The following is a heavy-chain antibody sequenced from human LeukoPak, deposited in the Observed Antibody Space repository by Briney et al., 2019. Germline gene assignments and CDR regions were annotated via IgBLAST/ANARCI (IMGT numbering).Heavy chain of an antibody. Sequence: QPGGSLRLSCAASGFTFSSYWMSWVRQAPGKGLEWVANIKQDGSEKYYVDSVKGRFTISRDNAKNSLYLQMNSLRAEDTAVYYCARERTEYRYSGYDYFDYWGQGTLVTVSS. CDR1: GFTFSSYW. J-gene: IGHJ4*02. V-gene: IGHV3-7*01. D-gene: IGHD5-12*01. CDR2: IKQDGSEK. CDR3: ARERTEYRYSGYDYFDY.